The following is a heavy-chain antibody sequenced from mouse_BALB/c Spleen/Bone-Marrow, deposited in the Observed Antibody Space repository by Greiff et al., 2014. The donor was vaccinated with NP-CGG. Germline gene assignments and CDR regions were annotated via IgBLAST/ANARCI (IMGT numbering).Heavy chain of an antibody. CDR3: AAYYRYLAWFAY. J-gene: IGHJ3*01. CDR2: IDPANGNT. V-gene: IGHV14-3*02. CDR1: GFNIKDTY. Sequence: EVKLVESGAELVKPGASVKLSCTASGFNIKDTYMHWVKQRPEQGLEWIGRIDPANGNTKYDPKFQGKATITADTSSNTAYLQLGSLTSEDTAVYYCAAYYRYLAWFAYWGQGTLVTVSA. D-gene: IGHD2-14*01.